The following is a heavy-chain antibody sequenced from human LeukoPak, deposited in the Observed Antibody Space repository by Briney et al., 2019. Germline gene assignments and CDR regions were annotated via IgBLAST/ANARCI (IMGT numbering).Heavy chain of an antibody. CDR3: ARDIRNYYDSGAYGWFDP. Sequence: GGSLRLSCAASGFTFSSYAMSWVRQAPGKGLEWVSSISGSGGNVYYAGSVRGRFTISRDNSKNTVYLQMNSLRAEDTATYYCARDIRNYYDSGAYGWFDPWGQGTLVPVSS. J-gene: IGHJ5*02. D-gene: IGHD3-10*01. CDR1: GFTFSSYA. V-gene: IGHV3-23*01. CDR2: ISGSGGNV.